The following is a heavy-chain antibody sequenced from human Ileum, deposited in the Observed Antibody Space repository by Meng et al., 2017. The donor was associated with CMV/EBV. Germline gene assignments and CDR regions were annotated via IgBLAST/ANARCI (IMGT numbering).Heavy chain of an antibody. J-gene: IGHJ4*02. CDR3: ARGGQRGLYSYGSFDY. Sequence: GESLKISRAASGFTFCTYAMHWVRPAPGKGLEWVAVTTYDGTNEYYADSVKGRFTISRDNSKNTLYLQMNSLRSEDTAVYYCARGGQRGLYSYGSFDYWGQGTLVTVSS. D-gene: IGHD5-18*01. CDR1: GFTFCTYA. CDR2: TTYDGTNE. V-gene: IGHV3-30*04.